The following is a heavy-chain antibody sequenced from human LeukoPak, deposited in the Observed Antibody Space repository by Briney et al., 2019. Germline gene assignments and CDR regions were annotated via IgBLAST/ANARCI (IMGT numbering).Heavy chain of an antibody. J-gene: IGHJ4*02. CDR3: ARDPGYSSSWKRIDY. CDR2: INPSGGST. V-gene: IGHV1-46*01. CDR1: GYTFTSYY. D-gene: IGHD6-13*01. Sequence: AASVKVSCKASGYTFTSYYMHWVRPAPGQGLEWMGIINPSGGSTSYAQKFQGRVTVTRDTSTSTVYMELSSLRSEDTAVYYCARDPGYSSSWKRIDYWGQGTLVTVSS.